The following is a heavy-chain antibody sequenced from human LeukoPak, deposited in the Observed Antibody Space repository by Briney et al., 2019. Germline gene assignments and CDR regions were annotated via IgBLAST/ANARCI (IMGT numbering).Heavy chain of an antibody. V-gene: IGHV4-39*07. Sequence: SETLSLTCTVSGGSISSSNYYWSWIRQPPGKGLEWIGEINHNGSTNYSPSLKSRVTISVDTSKNQFSLKLSSVTAADTAVYYCARGVYNWNIDTFDIWGQGTMVTVSS. D-gene: IGHD1/OR15-1a*01. CDR1: GGSISSSNYY. CDR2: INHNGST. J-gene: IGHJ3*02. CDR3: ARGVYNWNIDTFDI.